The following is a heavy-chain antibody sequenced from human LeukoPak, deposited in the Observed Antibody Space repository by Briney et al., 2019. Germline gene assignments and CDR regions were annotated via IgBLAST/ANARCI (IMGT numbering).Heavy chain of an antibody. CDR3: HSLRISRVVPVTERGDY. J-gene: IGHJ4*02. Sequence: GGSLRLSCAASGFTVSSNYMSWVRQAPGKGLEWVSVIYSGGSTYYADSVKGRFTISRDNSKSTLYLQMNSLRAEDTAVYYCHSLRISRVVPVTERGDYWGQGTLVTVSS. D-gene: IGHD2-2*01. CDR2: IYSGGST. V-gene: IGHV3-53*01. CDR1: GFTVSSNY.